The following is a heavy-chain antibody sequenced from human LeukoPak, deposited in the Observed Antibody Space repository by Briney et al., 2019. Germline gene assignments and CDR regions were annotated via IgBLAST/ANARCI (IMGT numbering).Heavy chain of an antibody. CDR3: ARDNDPDYSSSPGWFYL. CDR1: GFTFSDYG. D-gene: IGHD3-22*01. J-gene: IGHJ5*02. Sequence: PGRSLRLSCAASGFTFSDYGIHCLRVAPGKGLEWVGVTSSDGSNKFYADSVKGRFTVSRDNSKNTLYLQMNSLRAEDTAVYYCARDNDPDYSSSPGWFYLWGQGTLVTVSS. CDR2: TSSDGSNK. V-gene: IGHV3-30*06.